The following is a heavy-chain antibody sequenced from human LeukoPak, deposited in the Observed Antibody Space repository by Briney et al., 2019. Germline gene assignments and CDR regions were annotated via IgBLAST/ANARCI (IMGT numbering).Heavy chain of an antibody. Sequence: ASVKVSCKAPGYTFTSYGISWVRQAPGQGLEWMGWISAYNGNTNYAQKLQGRVTMTTDTSTSTAYMELRSLRSDDTTVYYCARAPYDFWSGYYHYWGQGTLVTVSS. CDR3: ARAPYDFWSGYYHY. CDR1: GYTFTSYG. J-gene: IGHJ4*02. D-gene: IGHD3-3*01. CDR2: ISAYNGNT. V-gene: IGHV1-18*01.